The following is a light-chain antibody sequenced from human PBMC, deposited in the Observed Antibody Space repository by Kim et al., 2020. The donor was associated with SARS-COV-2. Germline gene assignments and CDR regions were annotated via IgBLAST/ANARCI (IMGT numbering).Light chain of an antibody. CDR1: SSNIGNNY. CDR3: GTWDSSLSAVV. V-gene: IGLV1-51*01. Sequence: QSVLTQPPSVSAAPGQKVTISCSVSSSNIGNNYVSWYQQLPGTAPKLLIYDNNKRPSGIPDRFSGSKSGTSATLGITGLQTGDEADYYCGTWDSSLSAVVFGGGTQLTVL. J-gene: IGLJ2*01. CDR2: DNN.